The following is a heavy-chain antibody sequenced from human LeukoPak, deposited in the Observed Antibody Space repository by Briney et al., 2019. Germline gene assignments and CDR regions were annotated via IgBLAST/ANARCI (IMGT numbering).Heavy chain of an antibody. V-gene: IGHV3-74*01. Sequence: GGSLRLSCAASGFTFSSHLMHRVRQAPGEGLVWVSHINSDGSWTSYADSVKGRFTISKDNAKNTVYLQMNSLRAEDTAVYYCVSFYETYWGRGTLVTVSS. CDR2: INSDGSWT. J-gene: IGHJ4*02. CDR1: GFTFSSHL. CDR3: VSFYETY. D-gene: IGHD2/OR15-2a*01.